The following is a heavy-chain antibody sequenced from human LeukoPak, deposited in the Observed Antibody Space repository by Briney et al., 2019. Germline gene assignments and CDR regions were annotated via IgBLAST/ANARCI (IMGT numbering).Heavy chain of an antibody. CDR3: ARQAYGSPTYYDY. V-gene: IGHV5-51*01. D-gene: IGHD3-10*01. Sequence: GESLKISCKGSGYSFTTYWIGWVRQMPGKGLAWMGIIYPGDSDTRYSPSFQGQVTISVDKSISNAYLQWSSLKASDTAMYYCARQAYGSPTYYDYWGQGTLVTVSS. J-gene: IGHJ4*02. CDR1: GYSFTTYW. CDR2: IYPGDSDT.